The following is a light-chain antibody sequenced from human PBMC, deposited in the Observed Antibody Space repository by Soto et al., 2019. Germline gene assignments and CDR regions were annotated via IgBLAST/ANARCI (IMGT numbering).Light chain of an antibody. CDR2: SNY. J-gene: IGLJ2*01. CDR3: AAWDDRLSDLL. CDR1: SSNIGSNY. V-gene: IGLV1-47*02. Sequence: QSVLTQPPSASGTPGQRVTMSCSGSSSNIGSNYVYWYQQLPGTAPKLLIYSNYQRPSGVPDRFSGSKSGTSASLAISGLQSEDEADYYCAAWDDRLSDLLFGGGTK.